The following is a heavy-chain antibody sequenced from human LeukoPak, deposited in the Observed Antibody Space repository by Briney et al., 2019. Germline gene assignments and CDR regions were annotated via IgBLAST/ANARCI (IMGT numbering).Heavy chain of an antibody. CDR1: GGTFSSYA. V-gene: IGHV1-69*06. D-gene: IGHD3-22*01. J-gene: IGHJ6*03. Sequence: GASVKVSCKASGGTFSSYAISWVRQAPGQGLEWMGGIIPIFGTANYAQKFQGRVTITADKSTSTAYMELSSLRSEDTAVYYCARVKAYYYDSSGDAGFYYYYMDVWGKGTTVTVSS. CDR3: ARVKAYYYDSSGDAGFYYYYMDV. CDR2: IIPIFGTA.